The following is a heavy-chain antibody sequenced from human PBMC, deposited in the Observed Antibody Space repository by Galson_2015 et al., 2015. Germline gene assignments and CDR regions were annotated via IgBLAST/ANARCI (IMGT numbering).Heavy chain of an antibody. D-gene: IGHD5-12*01. V-gene: IGHV1-69*02. J-gene: IGHJ4*02. CDR2: IIPILGIA. Sequence: VKVSCKASGGTFSSYTISWVRQAPGQGLEWMGRIIPILGIANYAQKFQGRVTITADKSTSTAYMELSSLRSEDTAVYYCASPNGGASRYSGYFDYWGQGTLVTVSS. CDR3: ASPNGGASRYSGYFDY. CDR1: GGTFSSYT.